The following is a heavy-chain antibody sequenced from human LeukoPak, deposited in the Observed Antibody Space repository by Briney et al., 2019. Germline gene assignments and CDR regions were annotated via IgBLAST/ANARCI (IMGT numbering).Heavy chain of an antibody. Sequence: GGSLRLSCAASGFTFSSYSMNWVRQAPGKGLEWVSSISSSSSYIYYADSVKGRFTISRDNARNSLYLQMNSLRAEDTAVYYCARDGVSYRGFDYWGQGTLVTVSS. CDR3: ARDGVSYRGFDY. CDR2: ISSSSSYI. D-gene: IGHD1-26*01. V-gene: IGHV3-21*01. J-gene: IGHJ4*02. CDR1: GFTFSSYS.